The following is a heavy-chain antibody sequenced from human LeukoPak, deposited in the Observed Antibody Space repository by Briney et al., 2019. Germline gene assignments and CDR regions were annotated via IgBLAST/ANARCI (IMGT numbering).Heavy chain of an antibody. J-gene: IGHJ4*02. CDR3: AKLRDFYDSTGYSRFPY. CDR1: GYTFTSYD. D-gene: IGHD3-22*01. CDR2: MNPNSGNT. Sequence: ASVKVSCKASGYTFTSYDINWVRQATGQGLEWMGWMNPNSGNTGYAQKFQGRVTMTRNTSISTAYMELSSLRSEDTAVYYCAKLRDFYDSTGYSRFPYWGQGTLVTVSS. V-gene: IGHV1-8*01.